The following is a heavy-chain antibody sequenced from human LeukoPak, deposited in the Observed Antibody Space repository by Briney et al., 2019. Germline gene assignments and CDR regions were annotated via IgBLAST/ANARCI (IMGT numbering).Heavy chain of an antibody. D-gene: IGHD2-2*01. CDR2: VYPTGGT. CDR1: GGPIRSGIYY. CDR3: ARALLSQTSSAEYFDD. Sequence: PSQTLSLTCTVYGGPIRSGIYYWSWIRQPAGKAPEWIGRVYPTGGTDYNPSLKTRVTISIDTSRSQFYLKLSSVTAADTAVYYCARALLSQTSSAEYFDDWGQGTLVTVSS. J-gene: IGHJ4*02. V-gene: IGHV4-61*02.